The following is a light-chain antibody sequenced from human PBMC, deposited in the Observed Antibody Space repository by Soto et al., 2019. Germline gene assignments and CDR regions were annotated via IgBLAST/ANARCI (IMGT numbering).Light chain of an antibody. Sequence: QSVLTQPASVSGSPGQSITISCTGTSSDVGGYNYVSWYQQHPGKAPKLMIYDVSNRPSGVSNRFSGSKSGNTASLTISGLRAGEGVYYYGSSYTRSSPLVLGTGTRATAL. CDR1: SSDVGGYNY. J-gene: IGLJ1*01. CDR2: DVS. CDR3: SSYTRSSPLV. V-gene: IGLV2-14*01.